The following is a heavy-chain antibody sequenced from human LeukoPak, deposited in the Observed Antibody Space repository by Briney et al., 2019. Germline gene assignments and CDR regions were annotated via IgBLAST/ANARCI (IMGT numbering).Heavy chain of an antibody. CDR2: ISGSGGST. J-gene: IGHJ4*02. D-gene: IGHD4-17*01. Sequence: GGSLRLSCAASGFTVSSNYMSWVRQAPGKGLEWVSAISGSGGSTYYADSVKGRFTISRDNSKNTLYLQMNSLRAEDTAVYYCAKVPTVTKPTYFDYWGQGTLVTVSS. CDR1: GFTVSSNY. CDR3: AKVPTVTKPTYFDY. V-gene: IGHV3-23*01.